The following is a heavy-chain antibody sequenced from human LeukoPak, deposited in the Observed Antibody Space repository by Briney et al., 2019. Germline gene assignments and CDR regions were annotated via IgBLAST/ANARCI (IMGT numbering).Heavy chain of an antibody. CDR1: GFTFDDYV. V-gene: IGHV3-43*02. Sequence: GGSLRLSCAASGFTFDDYVMHWVRQAPGKGLEWVSFISGDGGATYYADSAKGRFTISRDNGRKSLYLQMDSLRTEDTALYSCAKGGYTYGGRLFDYWGQGTLVTVSS. D-gene: IGHD5-18*01. CDR2: ISGDGGAT. J-gene: IGHJ4*02. CDR3: AKGGYTYGGRLFDY.